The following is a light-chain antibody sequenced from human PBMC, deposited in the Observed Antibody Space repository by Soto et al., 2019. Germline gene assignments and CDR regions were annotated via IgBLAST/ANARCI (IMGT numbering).Light chain of an antibody. V-gene: IGKV1-9*01. CDR2: AAS. Sequence: DIQLTQSPSFLSASVGDRVTITCRASQGISSSLAWYQQKPGKVPNLLIYAASTLQSGVPSRFSGSGSGTEFTLTISSLQPDDFATYYCQQLSGNSRTFGQGTKLEIK. CDR3: QQLSGNSRT. J-gene: IGKJ2*01. CDR1: QGISSS.